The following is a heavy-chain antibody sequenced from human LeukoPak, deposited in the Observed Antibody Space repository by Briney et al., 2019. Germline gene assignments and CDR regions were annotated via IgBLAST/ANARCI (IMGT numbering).Heavy chain of an antibody. D-gene: IGHD3-22*01. CDR3: ARDPHYYDSSGYKPPYYYYGMDV. V-gene: IGHV1-46*01. CDR2: INPSGGST. Sequence: ASVKVSCKTSGFPFTVYYIHWLRQAPGQGLEWMGIINPSGGSTSYAQKFQGRVTITADKSTSTAYMELSSLRSEDTAVYYCARDPHYYDSSGYKPPYYYYGMDVWGQGTTVTVSS. J-gene: IGHJ6*02. CDR1: GFPFTVYY.